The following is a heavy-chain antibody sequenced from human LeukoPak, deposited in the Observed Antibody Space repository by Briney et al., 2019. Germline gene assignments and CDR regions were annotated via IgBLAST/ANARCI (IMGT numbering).Heavy chain of an antibody. V-gene: IGHV3-21*01. CDR2: ISSSSTYI. J-gene: IGHJ6*03. CDR3: AKSSGWNYYYYYMDV. CDR1: GFTFSNYG. D-gene: IGHD6-19*01. Sequence: GGSLRLSCAASGFTFSNYGMNWVRQAPGKGLEWVPSISSSSTYIYYADSVKGRFTISRDNAKNPLYLQMNSLRAEDTAVYYCAKSSGWNYYYYYMDVWGKGTTVIASS.